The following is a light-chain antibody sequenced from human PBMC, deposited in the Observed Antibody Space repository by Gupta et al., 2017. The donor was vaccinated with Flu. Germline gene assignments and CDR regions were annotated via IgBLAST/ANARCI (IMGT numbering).Light chain of an antibody. J-gene: IGLJ3*02. Sequence: MIYEGINRPSGVCNRFSGSKSGNTASLTISGLQAEDEADYFCCSYAGPWVFGGGTTLTVL. CDR3: CSYAGPWV. CDR2: EGI. V-gene: IGLV2-23*01.